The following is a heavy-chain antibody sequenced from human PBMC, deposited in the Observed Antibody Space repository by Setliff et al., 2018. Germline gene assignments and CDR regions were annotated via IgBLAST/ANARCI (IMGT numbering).Heavy chain of an antibody. V-gene: IGHV4-61*09. D-gene: IGHD3-3*01. Sequence: SETLSLTCTVSGGSISSAPYYWSWIRQPAGKGPEWIGHIYTSWSSNYNPSLKSRVTMSIDTSKNQFSLNLSSVTAADRAVYYCARVTGFLYIDVWGKGTTVTVSS. J-gene: IGHJ6*03. CDR1: GGSISSAPYY. CDR2: IYTSWSS. CDR3: ARVTGFLYIDV.